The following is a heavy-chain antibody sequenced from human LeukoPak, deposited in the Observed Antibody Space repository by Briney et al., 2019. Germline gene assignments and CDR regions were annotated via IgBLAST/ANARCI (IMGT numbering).Heavy chain of an antibody. V-gene: IGHV3-23*01. D-gene: IGHD6-13*01. Sequence: PGGSLRLSCVASDFTFSSYTMIWVRQAPGKALEWVSVIGTRGDGIHYADSVKGRFTISRDDSKNTLYLQMNSLRSEDTAVYYCARSSSSSTKYFDYWGQGTLVTVSS. CDR3: ARSSSSSTKYFDY. CDR2: IGTRGDGI. J-gene: IGHJ4*02. CDR1: DFTFSSYT.